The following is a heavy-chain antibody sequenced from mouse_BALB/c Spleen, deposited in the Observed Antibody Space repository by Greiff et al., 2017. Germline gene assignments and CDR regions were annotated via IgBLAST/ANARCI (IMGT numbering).Heavy chain of an antibody. CDR3: ARQRSTRITEWFAY. J-gene: IGHJ3*01. Sequence: EVQLVESGGGLVQPGGSLKLSCAASGFTFSSYTMSWVRQTPEKRLEWVAYISNGGGSTYYPDTVKGRFTISRDNAKNTLYLQMSSLKSEDTAMYYCARQRSTRITEWFAYWGQGTLVTVSA. V-gene: IGHV5-12-2*01. D-gene: IGHD2-4*01. CDR1: GFTFSSYT. CDR2: ISNGGGST.